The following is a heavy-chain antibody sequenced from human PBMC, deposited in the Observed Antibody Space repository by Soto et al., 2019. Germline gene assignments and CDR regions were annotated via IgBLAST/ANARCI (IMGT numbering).Heavy chain of an antibody. Sequence: GQLAESGGGVVRPGRSLRLSCAASGFTFSSYGMHWVRQAPGKGLEWVAVITWDGSEQYYGDSVKGRFIISRDNSNNTVYLQMNCLRPEDTAVYSCVTDAGQWLVLGYHVDYWGQGILVNVSS. CDR1: GFTFSSYG. CDR2: ITWDGSEQ. J-gene: IGHJ4*02. V-gene: IGHV3-30*03. D-gene: IGHD6-19*01. CDR3: VTDAGQWLVLGYHVDY.